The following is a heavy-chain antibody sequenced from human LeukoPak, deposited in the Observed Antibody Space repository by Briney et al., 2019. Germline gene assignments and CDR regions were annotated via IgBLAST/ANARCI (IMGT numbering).Heavy chain of an antibody. Sequence: GGSLXXSCAAXGFTFSSYAMGWVRQAPGKGREGVSAISGSGGRTYYADSVKGRFTISRDNSKNTLYLQMNSLRAEDTAVYYCAKSAYDSSGYYFLADAFDIWGQGTMVTVSS. J-gene: IGHJ3*02. CDR2: ISGSGGRT. CDR1: GFTFSSYA. D-gene: IGHD3-22*01. CDR3: AKSAYDSSGYYFLADAFDI. V-gene: IGHV3-23*01.